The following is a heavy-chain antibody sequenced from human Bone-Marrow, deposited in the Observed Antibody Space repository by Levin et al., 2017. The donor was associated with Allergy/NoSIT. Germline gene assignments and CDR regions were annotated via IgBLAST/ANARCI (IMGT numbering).Heavy chain of an antibody. D-gene: IGHD2-2*01. V-gene: IGHV3-23*01. J-gene: IGHJ5*02. Sequence: GESLKISCAASGFTFSSYAMTWVRQAPGKGLEWVSAISGSGYTTFYADSVKGRFTISRDNSKNTLYLQLNSLRAEDTAVYYCAKDSSQYCSGTSCYWEFDPWGQGTLVTVSS. CDR1: GFTFSSYA. CDR2: ISGSGYTT. CDR3: AKDSSQYCSGTSCYWEFDP.